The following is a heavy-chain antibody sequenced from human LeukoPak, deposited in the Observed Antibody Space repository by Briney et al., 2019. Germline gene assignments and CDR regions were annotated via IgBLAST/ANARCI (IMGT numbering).Heavy chain of an antibody. D-gene: IGHD3-10*01. V-gene: IGHV3-33*01. Sequence: GGSLRLSCAASGFTFTNYGMHWVRQAPGKGLEWVAVIWYDGTNKYYADSVKGRFTISRDNAKNSLYLQMNSLRAEDTAVYYCARDLIYYGSGSYEDYWGQGTLVTVSS. J-gene: IGHJ4*02. CDR3: ARDLIYYGSGSYEDY. CDR1: GFTFTNYG. CDR2: IWYDGTNK.